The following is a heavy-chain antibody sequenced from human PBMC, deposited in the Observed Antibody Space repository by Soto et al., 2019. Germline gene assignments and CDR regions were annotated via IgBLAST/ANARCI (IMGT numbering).Heavy chain of an antibody. J-gene: IGHJ4*02. CDR2: IYSRGST. CDR3: ARGLMSGRSPVDHFDY. V-gene: IGHV3-66*01. D-gene: IGHD3-10*02. CDR1: GFTVSSNY. Sequence: EVQLVESGGGLVQPGGSLRLSCAASGFTVSSNYMSWVRQAPGKGLEWVSIIYSRGSTYYADSVKGRFTISRDNSKNTLYLQMNSLRAEDTAVYYCARGLMSGRSPVDHFDYWGQGNLVTVSS.